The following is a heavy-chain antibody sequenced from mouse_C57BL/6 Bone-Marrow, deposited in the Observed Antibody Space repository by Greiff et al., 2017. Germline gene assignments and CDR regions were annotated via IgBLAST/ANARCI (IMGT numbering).Heavy chain of an antibody. CDR2: IEPSDSYT. V-gene: IGHV1-50*01. D-gene: IGHD2-3*01. Sequence: QVQLQQPGAELVKPGASVKLSCKASGYTFTSYWMQWVKQRPGQGLEWIGEIEPSDSYTNYNQKFKGKATFTVDTSSSTAYIQVIGLASWDSAVYYCARDGYYYAMDYWGQGTSVTVSS. J-gene: IGHJ4*01. CDR3: ARDGYYYAMDY. CDR1: GYTFTSYW.